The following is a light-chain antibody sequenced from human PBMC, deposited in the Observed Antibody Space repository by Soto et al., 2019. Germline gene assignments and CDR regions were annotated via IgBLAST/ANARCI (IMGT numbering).Light chain of an antibody. CDR1: KTVLSSSNNRIY. J-gene: IGKJ5*01. CDR3: HQHYDLPT. V-gene: IGKV4-1*01. Sequence: DIVMTQSPDSLAVSLGERATIKCKSSKTVLSSSNNRIYLVWYQQKSGQPTKLLIYWSSTRASGVPDRFTGSGSGTDFTLTISNIQAEDVGIYYCHQHYDLPTFGQGTRLEL. CDR2: WSS.